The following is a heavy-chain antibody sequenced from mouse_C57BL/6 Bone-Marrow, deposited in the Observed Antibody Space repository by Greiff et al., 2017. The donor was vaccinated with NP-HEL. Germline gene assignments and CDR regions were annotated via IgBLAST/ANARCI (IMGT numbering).Heavy chain of an antibody. CDR3: ARGGGSSPYAMDY. Sequence: EVKLVESGGGLVKPGGSLKLSCAASGFTFSDYGMHWVRQAPEKGLEWVAYISSGSSTIYYADTVKGRFTISRDNAKNTLFLQMTRLRSEDTAMYYLARGGGSSPYAMDYWGQGTSVTVSS. D-gene: IGHD1-1*01. V-gene: IGHV5-17*01. J-gene: IGHJ4*01. CDR2: ISSGSSTI. CDR1: GFTFSDYG.